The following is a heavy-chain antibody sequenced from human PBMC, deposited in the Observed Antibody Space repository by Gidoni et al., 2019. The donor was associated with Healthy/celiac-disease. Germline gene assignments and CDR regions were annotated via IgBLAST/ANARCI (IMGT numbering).Heavy chain of an antibody. Sequence: QVQLQESGPGLVKPSETLSLTCTVSGGSISSYYWSWIRQPPGKGLEWIGYIYYSGSTNYNPSLKSRVTISVDTSKNQFSLKLSSVTAADTAVYYCARGRWLQLDGAYAFDIWGQGTMVTVSS. CDR1: GGSISSYY. CDR3: ARGRWLQLDGAYAFDI. V-gene: IGHV4-59*01. J-gene: IGHJ3*02. CDR2: IYYSGST. D-gene: IGHD5-12*01.